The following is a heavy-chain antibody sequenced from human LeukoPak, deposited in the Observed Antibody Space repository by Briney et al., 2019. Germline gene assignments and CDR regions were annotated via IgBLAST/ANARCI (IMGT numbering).Heavy chain of an antibody. J-gene: IGHJ6*03. V-gene: IGHV4-38-2*02. D-gene: IGHD3-10*01. CDR3: ARDFRDMVRGQNYYYYYMDV. CDR1: GYSISSGYY. CDR2: IYHTGST. Sequence: SETLSLTCTVSGYSISSGYYWGWIRQPPGKGLEWIGSIYHTGSTYNNPSLKSRVTISVDTSKNQFSLKLSSVTAADTAVYYCARDFRDMVRGQNYYYYYMDVWGKGTTVTISS.